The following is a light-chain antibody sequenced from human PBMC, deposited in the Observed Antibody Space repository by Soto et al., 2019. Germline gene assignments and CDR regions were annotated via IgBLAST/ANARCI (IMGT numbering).Light chain of an antibody. V-gene: IGLV1-40*01. CDR3: QSYDSSLSAVV. CDR2: GNS. CDR1: SSNIGAGYD. Sequence: QSVLTQPPSVSGAPGQRVTISCTGSSSNIGAGYDVHWYQQLPGTAPKLLIYGNSNRPSGVPDRFSGSKSGTSASLAITGLQAEDEADYYCQSYDSSLSAVVFGGATKLTV. J-gene: IGLJ2*01.